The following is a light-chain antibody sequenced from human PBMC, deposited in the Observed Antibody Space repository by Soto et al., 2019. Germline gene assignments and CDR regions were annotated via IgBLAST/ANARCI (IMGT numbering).Light chain of an antibody. CDR1: QSVASSY. CDR3: QQYGSSPFT. J-gene: IGKJ3*01. Sequence: EIVLTQSPGTLSLSPGERATLSCRASQSVASSYLAWYQQKPGQAPRLLIYGASSRATGIPDRFSGSGSGTDFTLTISRLEPEEFAGYYCQQYGSSPFTFXPGTKVDIK. V-gene: IGKV3-20*01. CDR2: GAS.